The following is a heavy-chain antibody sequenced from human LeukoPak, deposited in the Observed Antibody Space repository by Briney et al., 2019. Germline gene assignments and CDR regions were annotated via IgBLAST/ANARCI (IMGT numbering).Heavy chain of an antibody. CDR1: GLNLSSYS. Sequence: GGSLRLSCAASGLNLSSYSMHWVRQAPGKGLEYVSAISSYGGSTYYANSVKDRLTISRDNSKNTVYLQMGSLRTEDMAVYYCARISRSHDYDYWGQGTLVTVSS. CDR3: ARISRSHDYDY. D-gene: IGHD6-6*01. J-gene: IGHJ4*02. CDR2: ISSYGGST. V-gene: IGHV3-64*01.